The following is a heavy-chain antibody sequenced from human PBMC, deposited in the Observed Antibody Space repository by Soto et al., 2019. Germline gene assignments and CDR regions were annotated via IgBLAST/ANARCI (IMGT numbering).Heavy chain of an antibody. CDR2: IYHSGST. D-gene: IGHD6-13*01. V-gene: IGHV4-4*02. CDR1: GGSISSSNW. CDR3: ARDRGGSSWDNWFDP. J-gene: IGHJ5*02. Sequence: PSETLSLTCAVSGGSISSSNWWSWVRQPPGKRLEWIGEIYHSGSTNYNPSLKSRVTISVDTSKNQFSLKLSSVTAADTAVYYCARDRGGSSWDNWFDPWGQGTLVTVSS.